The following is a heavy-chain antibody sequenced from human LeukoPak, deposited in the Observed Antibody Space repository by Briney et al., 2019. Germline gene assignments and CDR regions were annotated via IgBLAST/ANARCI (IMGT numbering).Heavy chain of an antibody. CDR2: IISSSSYT. D-gene: IGHD3-22*01. V-gene: IGHV3-21*01. CDR1: GFTFSSYS. CDR3: ARGPFDGGYLEY. Sequence: SGGSLRLSCAASGFTFSSYSMNWVSQAPRKGLEWVSSIISSSSYTYYADSVKGRFTNSRENAKNSLYLQMNSLRAEDAAVYYCARGPFDGGYLEYWGQGTLVTVSS. J-gene: IGHJ4*02.